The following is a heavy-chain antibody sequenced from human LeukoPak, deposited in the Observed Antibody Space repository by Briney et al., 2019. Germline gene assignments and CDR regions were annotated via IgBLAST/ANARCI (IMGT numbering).Heavy chain of an antibody. J-gene: IGHJ5*02. Sequence: PGRSLRLSCAASGFTFSNYGMHRVRQAPGKGLEWVAVISYDGSNKYYADSVKGRFTISRDNSKNTLYLQMNSLRPEDTAVYFCARDRTVTTSWFDPWGQGTLVTVSS. D-gene: IGHD4-17*01. CDR1: GFTFSNYG. V-gene: IGHV3-30*03. CDR2: ISYDGSNK. CDR3: ARDRTVTTSWFDP.